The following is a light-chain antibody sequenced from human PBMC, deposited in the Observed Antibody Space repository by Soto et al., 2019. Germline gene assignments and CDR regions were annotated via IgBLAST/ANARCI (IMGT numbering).Light chain of an antibody. V-gene: IGKV3-20*01. CDR2: GAS. CDR3: QQYCSSLWT. J-gene: IGKJ1*01. CDR1: QSVRGNY. Sequence: ETVLTQSPGTLSLSPRERATLSCRASQSVRGNYLAWYQQKPGQAPRFLIYGASSTDTDIPHRFTGSGSGTDSYLTKRRLEPEDFAVYYCQQYCSSLWTFGQGPKVEIK.